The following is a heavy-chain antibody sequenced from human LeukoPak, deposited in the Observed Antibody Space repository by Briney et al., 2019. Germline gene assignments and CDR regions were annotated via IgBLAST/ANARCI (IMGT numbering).Heavy chain of an antibody. CDR2: ISYDGSNK. CDR3: AKDGPSSLGWYYGMDV. CDR1: GFTFSSYG. V-gene: IGHV3-30*18. Sequence: PGRSLRLSCAASGFTFSSYGMHWVRQAPGKGLEWVAVISYDGSNKYYADSVKGRFTISRDNSKNTLYLQMNSLRAEDTAVYYSAKDGPSSLGWYYGMDVWGQGTTVTVSS. J-gene: IGHJ6*02. D-gene: IGHD2-15*01.